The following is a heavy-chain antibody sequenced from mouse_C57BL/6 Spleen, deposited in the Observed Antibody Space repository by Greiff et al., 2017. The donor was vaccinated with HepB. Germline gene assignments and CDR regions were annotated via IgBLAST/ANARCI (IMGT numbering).Heavy chain of an antibody. V-gene: IGHV1-64*01. CDR1: GYTFTSYW. D-gene: IGHD2-1*01. J-gene: IGHJ2*01. CDR3: ARNGNYSYYFDY. CDR2: IHPNSGST. Sequence: QVQLQQPGAELVKPGASVKLSCKASGYTFTSYWMHWVKQRPGQGLEWIGMIHPNSGSTNYNEKFKSKATLTVDKSSSTAYMQLSSLTSEDSAVYYCARNGNYSYYFDYWGQGTTLTVSS.